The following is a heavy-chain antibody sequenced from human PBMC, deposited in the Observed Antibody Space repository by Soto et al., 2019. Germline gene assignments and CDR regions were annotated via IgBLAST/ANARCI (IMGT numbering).Heavy chain of an antibody. J-gene: IGHJ4*02. D-gene: IGHD2-8*01. CDR2: MNPNSGNT. CDR1: GYTFTSYD. CDR3: ARGMRSATGYCTNGVCYKFDY. Sequence: GGPVKVSCKAYGYTFTSYDINLVRLSTGQGLEWMGWMNPNSGNTGYAQKFQGRFTMTRNTSISTAYMELSSLRSEDTAVYYCARGMRSATGYCTNGVCYKFDYWGQGTLVTVSS. V-gene: IGHV1-8*01.